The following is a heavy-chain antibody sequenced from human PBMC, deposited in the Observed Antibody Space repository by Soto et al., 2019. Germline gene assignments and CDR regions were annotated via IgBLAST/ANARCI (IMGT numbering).Heavy chain of an antibody. D-gene: IGHD6-19*01. CDR3: VKDPATSGWYGYFPH. CDR2: ISDNGGST. Sequence: GGSLRLSCSAAGFIFSNYAMHWVRLAPGKGLEFVAAISDNGGSTYYAASVRGRFTISRDYSKNTLYLQMSSLRADDTAVYYCVKDPATSGWYGYFPHWGQGTLVTVSS. CDR1: GFIFSNYA. V-gene: IGHV3-64D*06. J-gene: IGHJ1*01.